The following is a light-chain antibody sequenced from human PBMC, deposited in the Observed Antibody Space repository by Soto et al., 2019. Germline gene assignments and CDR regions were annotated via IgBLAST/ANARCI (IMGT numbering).Light chain of an antibody. J-gene: IGLJ1*01. CDR1: NVGRKS. CDR2: FDT. CDR3: HVWDSSSEHHV. Sequence: SYELTQPPSVSVAPGQTATIACGGDNVGRKSVHWYQQKPGLAPLLVIHFDTGRPSGIPERFSGSKSGNTATLAISRVEDGDEADYYCHVWDSSSEHHVFGTGTKVTVL. V-gene: IGLV3-21*04.